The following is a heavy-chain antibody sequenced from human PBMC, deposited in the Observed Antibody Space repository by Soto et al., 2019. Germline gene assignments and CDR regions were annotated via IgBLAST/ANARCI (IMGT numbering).Heavy chain of an antibody. J-gene: IGHJ4*02. CDR1: GFSLSTSGVG. CDR3: AHKDYYYDSSGYYSRGPYFDY. D-gene: IGHD3-22*01. Sequence: QITLKESGPTLVKPTQTLTLTCTFSGFSLSTSGVGVGWIRQPPGKALEWLALIYWDDNKRYSPSLKSRLTITKATSKNQVVLTMANMDPVDTATYYSAHKDYYYDSSGYYSRGPYFDYWGQGTLVTVSS. CDR2: IYWDDNK. V-gene: IGHV2-5*02.